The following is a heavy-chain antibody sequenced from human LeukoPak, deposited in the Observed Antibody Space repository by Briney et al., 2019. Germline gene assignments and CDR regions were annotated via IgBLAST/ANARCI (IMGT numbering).Heavy chain of an antibody. CDR2: INSDGSST. Sequence: QTGGSLRLSCAASGFTVSSNYMSWVRQAPGRGLVWVSRINSDGSSTNYADSVKGRFTISRDNAKNTLYLQMNSLRAEDAAVYYCARVDDRAVAGTRAPDYWGQGTLVTVSS. CDR1: GFTVSSNY. J-gene: IGHJ4*02. D-gene: IGHD6-19*01. V-gene: IGHV3-74*01. CDR3: ARVDDRAVAGTRAPDY.